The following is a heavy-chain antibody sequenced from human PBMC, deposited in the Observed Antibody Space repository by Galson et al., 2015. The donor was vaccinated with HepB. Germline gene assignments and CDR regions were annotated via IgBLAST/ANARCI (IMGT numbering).Heavy chain of an antibody. Sequence: QSGAEVKQPGESLKISCKGSGYSFSNYWIGWVRQMPGKGLEWMGIIYPGDSDTRYSPSFQGQVTISADKSITTAYLQWSGLKASDTAIYYCARRNSDRGYVDLWCRGTLVTVSS. V-gene: IGHV5-51*01. D-gene: IGHD2/OR15-2a*01. J-gene: IGHJ2*01. CDR2: IYPGDSDT. CDR1: GYSFSNYW. CDR3: ARRNSDRGYVDL.